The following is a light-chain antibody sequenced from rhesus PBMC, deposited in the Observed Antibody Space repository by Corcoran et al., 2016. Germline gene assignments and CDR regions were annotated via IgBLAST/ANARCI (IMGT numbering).Light chain of an antibody. V-gene: IGKV3-42*02. CDR2: GAS. CDR1: QSVSSS. J-gene: IGKJ4*01. Sequence: EIVMTQSPATLSLSPGERATLSCRASQSVSSSLAWYHQKPGQAPNLLIYGASSRATGIPDRFSGSGSGTDFTLTISSLESEDFAVYYCQQYSNWPLTFGGGTKVEIK. CDR3: QQYSNWPLT.